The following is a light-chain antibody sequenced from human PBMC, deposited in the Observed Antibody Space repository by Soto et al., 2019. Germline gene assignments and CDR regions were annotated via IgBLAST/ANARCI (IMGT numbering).Light chain of an antibody. CDR3: QQYNDWPLT. Sequence: IVMTQSPATLSLSPGEKATLSCRASQSISNNFAWFQQKPGQVPRLLIYGASNRATGVSARFSGSGSGTEFTLTISSLQSEDFAVYYCQQYNDWPLTFGQGTKVDI. CDR2: GAS. J-gene: IGKJ1*01. V-gene: IGKV3-15*01. CDR1: QSISNN.